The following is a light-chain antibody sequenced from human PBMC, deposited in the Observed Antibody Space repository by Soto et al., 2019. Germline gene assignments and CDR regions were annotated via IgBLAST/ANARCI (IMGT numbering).Light chain of an antibody. J-gene: IGLJ2*01. CDR2: LNSDGSH. V-gene: IGLV4-69*01. CDR3: QTWGSGIHV. Sequence: QLVLTQSXXASAXXXXXVXLXXXLSSXHSSYAIAWHQQQPEKGPRYLMKLNSDGSHSKGDGIPDRFSGSSSGAERYLTISSLQSEDEADYYCQTWGSGIHVFGGGTKLTVL. CDR1: SXHSSYA.